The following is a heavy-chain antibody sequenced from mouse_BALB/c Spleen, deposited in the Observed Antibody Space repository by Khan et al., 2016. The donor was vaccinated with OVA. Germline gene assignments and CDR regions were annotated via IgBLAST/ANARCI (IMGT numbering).Heavy chain of an antibody. V-gene: IGHV3-8*02. J-gene: IGHJ3*01. D-gene: IGHD2-4*01. CDR1: GDSITSGY. CDR2: ISYSGST. CDR3: ARYDYDYDGAFAY. Sequence: VQLKQSGPSLVKPSQTLSLTCSVTGDSITSGYWNWIRKFPGNKLEYMGYISYSGSTYYNPSLKSRISIPRDTSKNQYYLQLNSVTTEDTATYYCARYDYDYDGAFAYWGQGTLVTVSA.